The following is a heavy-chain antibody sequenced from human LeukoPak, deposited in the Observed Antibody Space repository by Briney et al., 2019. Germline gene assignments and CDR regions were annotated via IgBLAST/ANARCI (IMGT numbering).Heavy chain of an antibody. CDR1: GGSISSYY. J-gene: IGHJ5*02. CDR3: ARLNDYTNWFDP. D-gene: IGHD4-11*01. CDR2: IYYSGST. Sequence: SETLSLTCTVSGGSISSYYWGWIRQPPGKGLEWIGSIYYSGSTYYNPSLKSRVTISVDTSKNQFSLKLSSVTAADTAVYYCARLNDYTNWFDPWGQGTLVTVSS. V-gene: IGHV4-39*07.